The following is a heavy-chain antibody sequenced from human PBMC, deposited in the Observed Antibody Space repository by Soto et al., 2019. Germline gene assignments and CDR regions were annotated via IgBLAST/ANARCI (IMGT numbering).Heavy chain of an antibody. J-gene: IGHJ4*02. V-gene: IGHV3-74*01. CDR1: GFTFSTHW. CDR2: INGDGSET. Sequence: PGGSLRLSCAASGFTFSTHWMHWVRQAPGKGLVWVSRINGDGSETTYADSVKGRLTISRDNAKNTLYLQMNNLRVEDTAVYYCAGDYPPDSSVAGDYWGQGTLVTVSS. D-gene: IGHD3-22*01. CDR3: AGDYPPDSSVAGDY.